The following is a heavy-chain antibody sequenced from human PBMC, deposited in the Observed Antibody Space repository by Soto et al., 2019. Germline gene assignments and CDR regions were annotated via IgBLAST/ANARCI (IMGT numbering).Heavy chain of an antibody. Sequence: QVQLQESGPGLVKPSQTLSLTCTVSGGSISSGDYYWSWIRQPPGKGLEWIGYIYYSGSTYYNPSLKSRVIISVDTSKNQFSLKLISVTAADTAVYYCARGVLDYYDSSGYRRQYFDYWGQGTLVTVSS. V-gene: IGHV4-30-4*01. CDR2: IYYSGST. J-gene: IGHJ4*02. D-gene: IGHD3-22*01. CDR3: ARGVLDYYDSSGYRRQYFDY. CDR1: GGSISSGDYY.